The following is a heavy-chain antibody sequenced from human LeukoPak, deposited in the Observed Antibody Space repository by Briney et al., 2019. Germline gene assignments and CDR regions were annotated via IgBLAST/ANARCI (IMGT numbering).Heavy chain of an antibody. CDR1: GFTFSSYA. V-gene: IGHV3-64D*06. J-gene: IGHJ4*02. CDR3: VPKGTEGY. Sequence: GGSLRLSCAASGFTFSSYAMHWVRQAPGKGLEYVSAISSYGDSTYYADSVKGRFSISRDNSKNTLYLQVSSLRPEDTAVYYCVPKGTEGYWGQGTLVTVPS. CDR2: ISSYGDST.